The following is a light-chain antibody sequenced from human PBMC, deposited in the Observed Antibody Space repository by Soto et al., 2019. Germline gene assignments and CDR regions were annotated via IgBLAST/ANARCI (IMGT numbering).Light chain of an antibody. J-gene: IGKJ1*01. CDR3: QQLNSYPWGT. Sequence: DIQLTQSPSFLSASVGDRVTITCRASQGISSYLAWYQQKPGKAPKLLIYAASTLQSGVPSRFSGSRTGADFALTISSLQPEDFATYYCQQLNSYPWGTFAHGTDVEVK. V-gene: IGKV1-9*01. CDR2: AAS. CDR1: QGISSY.